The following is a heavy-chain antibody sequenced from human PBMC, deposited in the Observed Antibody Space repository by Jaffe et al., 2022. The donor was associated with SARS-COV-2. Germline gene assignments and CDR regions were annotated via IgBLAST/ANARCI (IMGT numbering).Heavy chain of an antibody. V-gene: IGHV4-31*03. J-gene: IGHJ4*02. CDR1: GGSISSGGYY. CDR3: ARAKYDYVWGSYRPHYFDY. CDR2: IYYSGST. D-gene: IGHD3-16*02. Sequence: QVQLQESGPGLVKPSQTLSLTCTVSGGSISSGGYYWSWIRQHPGKGLEWIGYIYYSGSTYYNPSLKSRVTISVDTSKNQFSLKLSSVTAADTAVYYCARAKYDYVWGSYRPHYFDYWGQGTLVTVSS.